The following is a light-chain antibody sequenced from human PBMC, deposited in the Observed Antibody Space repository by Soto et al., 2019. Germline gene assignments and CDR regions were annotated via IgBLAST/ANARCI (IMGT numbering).Light chain of an antibody. Sequence: DIQMTQSPSTLSASVGDRVTITCRASQSLNNYLAWYQQKPGKAPKLLIYDASTLERGVPSRFSGTGSGTEFTLTISRLEPEDFGVYYCQQYGSSLWTFGQGTKVDIK. CDR3: QQYGSSLWT. CDR1: QSLNNY. J-gene: IGKJ1*01. CDR2: DAS. V-gene: IGKV1-5*01.